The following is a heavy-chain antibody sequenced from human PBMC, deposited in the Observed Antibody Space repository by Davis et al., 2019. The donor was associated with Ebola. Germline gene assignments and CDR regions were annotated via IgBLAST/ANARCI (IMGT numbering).Heavy chain of an antibody. Sequence: GESLKISCAASGFTFSSYSMNWVRQAPGKGLEWVGRIRSKANSYATAYAASVKGRFTISRDDSKNTAYLQMNSLKTEDTAVYYCTSGGSGSYEVDYWGQGTLVAVSS. D-gene: IGHD1-26*01. CDR2: IRSKANSYAT. V-gene: IGHV3-73*01. CDR1: GFTFSSYS. J-gene: IGHJ4*02. CDR3: TSGGSGSYEVDY.